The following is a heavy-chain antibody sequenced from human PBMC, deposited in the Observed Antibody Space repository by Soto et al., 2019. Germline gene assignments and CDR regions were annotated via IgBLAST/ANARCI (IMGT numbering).Heavy chain of an antibody. CDR1: GFSFSNAW. Sequence: EVQLVESGGGLVKPGGSLRLSCAASGFSFSNAWMNWVRQAPGKGLEWVGRINTKSDGGTTDHAAPVKGRFTISRDDLKNKLYLQMNSLKTEDTAVYYCSTEKGTEDCYTYYNWFDPWGQGTLVTVSS. J-gene: IGHJ5*02. CDR3: STEKGTEDCYTYYNWFDP. V-gene: IGHV3-15*07. CDR2: INTKSDGGTT. D-gene: IGHD2-21*01.